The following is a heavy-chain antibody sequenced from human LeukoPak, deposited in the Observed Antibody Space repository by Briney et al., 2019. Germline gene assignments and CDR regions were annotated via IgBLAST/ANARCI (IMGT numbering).Heavy chain of an antibody. V-gene: IGHV4-59*01. CDR1: GDSISSYY. Sequence: SETLSLTCTVSGDSISSYYWSWIRQPPGKGLEWIGYIYYSGSTKYNPSLKSRVTMSLDTSKSQFSLKLNSVTAADTAVYYCARHRAYSSSSPFDYWGQGTLVTVSS. CDR3: ARHRAYSSSSPFDY. CDR2: IYYSGST. D-gene: IGHD6-6*01. J-gene: IGHJ4*02.